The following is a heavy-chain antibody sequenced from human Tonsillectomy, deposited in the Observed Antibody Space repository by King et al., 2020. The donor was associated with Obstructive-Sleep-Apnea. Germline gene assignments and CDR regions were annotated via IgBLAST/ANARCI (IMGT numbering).Heavy chain of an antibody. CDR1: GYSISSGYY. Sequence: VQLQESGPGLVKPSETLSLTCTVSGYSISSGYYWGWIRQPPGKGLEWIGSIDHSGSTYYNPSLKSRVTISVDTDKNKFSLKLSSVSAADTAVYYCAREKRVAGTPRDFDYWGQGTLVTVSS. D-gene: IGHD6-19*01. CDR3: AREKRVAGTPRDFDY. CDR2: IDHSGST. V-gene: IGHV4-38-2*02. J-gene: IGHJ4*02.